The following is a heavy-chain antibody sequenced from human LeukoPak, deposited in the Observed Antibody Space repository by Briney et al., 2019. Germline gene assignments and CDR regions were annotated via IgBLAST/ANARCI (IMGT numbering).Heavy chain of an antibody. V-gene: IGHV3-7*01. CDR1: GVTFSSYW. CDR3: ARTTSSGWYYFDY. Sequence: GGSLRLSCAASGVTFSSYWMSWVRQAPGKGLEWVANVKQDGSEKHYVDSVKGRFTISRDNTENSLHLQMNSLRAEDTAVYYCARTTSSGWYYFDYWGQGTLVTVSS. J-gene: IGHJ4*02. CDR2: VKQDGSEK. D-gene: IGHD6-19*01.